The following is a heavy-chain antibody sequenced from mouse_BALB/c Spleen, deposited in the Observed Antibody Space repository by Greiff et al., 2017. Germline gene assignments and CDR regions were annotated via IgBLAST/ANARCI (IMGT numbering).Heavy chain of an antibody. D-gene: IGHD1-1*01. J-gene: IGHJ4*01. CDR1: GYSITSDYA. CDR3: ARSDYYGSYAMDY. Sequence: DVKLQESGPGLVKPSQSLSLTCTVTGYSITSDYAWNWIRQFPGNKLEWMGYISYSGSTSYNPSLKSRISITRDTSKNQFFLQLNSVTTEDTATYYCARSDYYGSYAMDYWGQGTSVTVSS. CDR2: ISYSGST. V-gene: IGHV3-2*02.